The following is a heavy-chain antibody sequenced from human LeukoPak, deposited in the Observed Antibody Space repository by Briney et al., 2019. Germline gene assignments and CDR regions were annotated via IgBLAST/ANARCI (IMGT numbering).Heavy chain of an antibody. V-gene: IGHV3-30*18. CDR1: GFTFSSYG. J-gene: IGHJ4*02. D-gene: IGHD6-19*01. CDR3: AKEVQVAVALGY. CDR2: ISHDGSNK. Sequence: PGGSLRLSCAASGFTFSSYGMHWVRQAPGKGLEWVAVISHDGSNKYYADSVKGRFTISRDNSKNTLYLQMNSLRAEDTAVYYCAKEVQVAVALGYWGQGTLVTVSS.